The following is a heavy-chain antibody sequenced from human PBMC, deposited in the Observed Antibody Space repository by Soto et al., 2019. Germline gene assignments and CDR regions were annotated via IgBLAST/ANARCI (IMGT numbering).Heavy chain of an antibody. CDR3: AKDMADAFDAFDI. Sequence: EVQLVESGGGLVQPGRSLRLSCAASGFTFDDYAMHWVRQAPGKGLEWVSGISWNSGSIGYADSVKGRFTISRDNAKNSLYLQMNSLRAEDTALCYCAKDMADAFDAFDIWGQGTMVTVSS. CDR2: ISWNSGSI. J-gene: IGHJ3*02. CDR1: GFTFDDYA. V-gene: IGHV3-9*01.